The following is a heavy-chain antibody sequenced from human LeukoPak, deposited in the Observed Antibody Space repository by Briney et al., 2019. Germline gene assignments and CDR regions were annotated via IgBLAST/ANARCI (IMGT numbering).Heavy chain of an antibody. V-gene: IGHV4-34*01. CDR2: INHSGNT. CDR3: AKSNGYGLVDI. CDR1: GESFSGYY. Sequence: PSETLSLSCAVYGESFSGYYWSWIRQPPGKGLEWIGDINHSGNTNYNPSLKSRVTISVNTSKNQVSLKLSSVTAADTAVYYCAKSNGYGLVDIWGQGTMVTVSS. D-gene: IGHD3-10*01. J-gene: IGHJ3*02.